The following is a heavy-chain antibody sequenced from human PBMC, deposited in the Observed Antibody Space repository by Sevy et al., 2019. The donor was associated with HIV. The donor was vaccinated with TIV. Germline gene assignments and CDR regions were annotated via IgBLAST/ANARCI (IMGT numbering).Heavy chain of an antibody. CDR2: FYSTGST. CDR1: GGSISSSSYY. J-gene: IGHJ2*01. D-gene: IGHD6-19*01. CDR3: ATPRASGWYEGTGGYFDL. Sequence: SETLSLTCNVSGGSISSSSYYWGWIRQPPGKGLEWIGSFYSTGSTSYNPSLGSRVTVSADTSKNQFSLKLDSVSAADTAVYYGATPRASGWYEGTGGYFDLWGRGTLVTVSS. V-gene: IGHV4-39*01.